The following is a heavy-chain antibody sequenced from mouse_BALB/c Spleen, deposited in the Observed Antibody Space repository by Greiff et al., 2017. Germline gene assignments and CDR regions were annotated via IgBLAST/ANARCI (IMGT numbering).Heavy chain of an antibody. Sequence: VKLVESGPELVKPGASVKISCKASGYAFSSSWLNWVKQRPGQGLEWIGRIYPGDGDTNYNGKFKGKATLTADKSSSTAYMQLSSLTSVDSAVYFCAREEGRRFPFAYWGQGTLVTVSA. J-gene: IGHJ3*01. CDR3: AREEGRRFPFAY. CDR2: IYPGDGDT. V-gene: IGHV1-82*01. CDR1: GYAFSSSW.